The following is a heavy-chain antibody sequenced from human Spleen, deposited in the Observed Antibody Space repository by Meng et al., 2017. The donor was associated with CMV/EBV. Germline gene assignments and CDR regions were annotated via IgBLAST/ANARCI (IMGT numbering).Heavy chain of an antibody. J-gene: IGHJ4*02. CDR3: ATEPLLGYRFDY. CDR1: GYTFTSYG. CDR2: ISAYNGNT. V-gene: IGHV1-18*01. Sequence: ASVKVSCKASGYTFTSYGISWVRQAPGQGLEWMGWISAYNGNTNYAQKLQGRVTMTRDTSTSTVYMELSSLKSEDTAVYYCATEPLLGYRFDYWGQGTLVTVSS. D-gene: IGHD2-2*01.